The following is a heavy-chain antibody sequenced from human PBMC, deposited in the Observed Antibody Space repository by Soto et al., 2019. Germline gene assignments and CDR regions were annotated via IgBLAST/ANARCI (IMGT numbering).Heavy chain of an antibody. J-gene: IGHJ6*02. Sequence: KTSETLSLTCTVSGGSISSYYWSWIRQPAGKGLEWMGRIYTSGSTNYNPSLKSRVTMSVDTSKNQFSLKLSSVTAADTAVYYCARDPAAAGNPYYYYYGMDVWGQGTTVTV. D-gene: IGHD6-13*01. CDR2: IYTSGST. V-gene: IGHV4-4*07. CDR3: ARDPAAAGNPYYYYYGMDV. CDR1: GGSISSYY.